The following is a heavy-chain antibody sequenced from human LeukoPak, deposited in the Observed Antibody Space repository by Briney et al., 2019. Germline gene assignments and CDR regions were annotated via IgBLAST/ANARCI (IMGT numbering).Heavy chain of an antibody. J-gene: IGHJ4*02. CDR3: AKDVEPTSGYYRVAFDY. Sequence: PGRSLRLSCVASGFIFSHYGMHWVRQAPGKGLEWVAVIWSDGSNRFYAGSVKGRFTISRDNSQNTVFLQMNSLRAEDTAVYYCAKDVEPTSGYYRVAFDYWGQGALVTVSS. V-gene: IGHV3-33*06. CDR2: IWSDGSNR. CDR1: GFIFSHYG. D-gene: IGHD3-22*01.